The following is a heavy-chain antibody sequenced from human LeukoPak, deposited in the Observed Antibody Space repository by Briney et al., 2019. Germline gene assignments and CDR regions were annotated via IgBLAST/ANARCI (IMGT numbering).Heavy chain of an antibody. V-gene: IGHV4-61*02. CDR1: GGSISSGSYY. CDR3: ARDRRGSPDY. J-gene: IGHJ4*02. CDR2: IYTSGST. D-gene: IGHD1-26*01. Sequence: SQTLSLTCTVSGGSISSGSYYWSWIRQPAGKGLEWIGRIYTSGSTNYDPSLKSRVTISVDTSKNQFSLKLSSVNAADTAVYYCARDRRGSPDYWGQGTLVTVSS.